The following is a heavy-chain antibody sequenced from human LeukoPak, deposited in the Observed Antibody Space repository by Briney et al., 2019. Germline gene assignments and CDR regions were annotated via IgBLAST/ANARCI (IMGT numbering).Heavy chain of an antibody. J-gene: IGHJ5*02. CDR1: GGSISSSSYY. D-gene: IGHD2-15*01. CDR3: VRDLEGRGGTRFDP. Sequence: SETLSLTCTVSGGSISSSSYYWGWIRQPPGKGLEWIGSIYYSGSTYYNPSLKSRVTISVDTSKNQFSLKLSSVTAADTAVYYCVRDLEGRGGTRFDPWGQGTLVTVSS. V-gene: IGHV4-39*07. CDR2: IYYSGST.